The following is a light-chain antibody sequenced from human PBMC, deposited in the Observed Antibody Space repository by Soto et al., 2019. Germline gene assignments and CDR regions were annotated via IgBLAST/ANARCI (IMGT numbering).Light chain of an antibody. CDR2: QAS. CDR3: QQYNSYWGT. J-gene: IGKJ1*01. CDR1: QSITTW. V-gene: IGKV1-5*03. Sequence: DIQMTQSPPTLSASVGDRVTITCRASQSITTWLALYQQKPGKAPKLLIYQASNLENGVPSRFSGSGSGTDFTLTISSLQPDDFATYYRQQYNSYWGTFGQGTKVDIK.